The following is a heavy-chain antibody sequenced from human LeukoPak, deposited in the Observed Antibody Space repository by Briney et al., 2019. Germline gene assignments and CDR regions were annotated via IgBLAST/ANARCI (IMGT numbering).Heavy chain of an antibody. CDR1: GGSISSYY. V-gene: IGHV4-59*01. J-gene: IGHJ4*02. Sequence: SETLSLTCTVSGGSISSYYWSWIRQPPGKGLEWIGYIYYSGSTNYNPSLKSRVTIPVDTSKNQFSLKLSSVTAADTAVYYCARSPTYDYIWGSYLYYFDYWGQGTLVTVSS. D-gene: IGHD3-16*02. CDR3: ARSPTYDYIWGSYLYYFDY. CDR2: IYYSGST.